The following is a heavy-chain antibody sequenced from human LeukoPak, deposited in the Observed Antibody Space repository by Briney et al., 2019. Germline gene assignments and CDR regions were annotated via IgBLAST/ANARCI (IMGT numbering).Heavy chain of an antibody. J-gene: IGHJ4*02. CDR1: GGSFSGYY. V-gene: IGHV4-34*01. CDR3: ARADEDFGVVQIPLGY. CDR2: INHSGST. Sequence: PSETLSLTCAVYGGSFSGYYWSWIRQPPGKGLEWIGEINHSGSTNYNPSLKSRVTISVDTSKNQFSLKLSSVTAADTAVYYCARADEDFGVVQIPLGYWGQGTLVTVSS. D-gene: IGHD3-3*01.